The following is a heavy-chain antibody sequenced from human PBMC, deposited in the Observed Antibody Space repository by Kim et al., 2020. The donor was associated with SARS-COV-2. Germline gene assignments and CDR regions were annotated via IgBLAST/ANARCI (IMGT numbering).Heavy chain of an antibody. CDR1: GFTFSSYA. Sequence: GGSLRISCAASGFTFSSYAMHWVRQAPGKGLEWVAVISYDGSNKYYADSVKGRFTISRDNSKNTLYLQMNSLRAEDTAVYYCARNSRKGYSYGSVLDYWGQGTLVTVSS. D-gene: IGHD5-18*01. CDR3: ARNSRKGYSYGSVLDY. CDR2: ISYDGSNK. J-gene: IGHJ4*02. V-gene: IGHV3-30-3*01.